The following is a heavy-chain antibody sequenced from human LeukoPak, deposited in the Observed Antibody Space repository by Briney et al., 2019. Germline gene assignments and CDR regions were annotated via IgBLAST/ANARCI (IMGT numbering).Heavy chain of an antibody. D-gene: IGHD2-15*01. CDR3: ATGSKRPGYCSGGSCQRMVYYYYMDV. CDR1: GYSFTDYY. Sequence: ASVKVSCKVSGYSFTDYYMHWVQQAPGQGLEWMGLVDPEDGETIYAEKFQGRVTITADTSTDTAYMELSSLRSEDTAVYYCATGSKRPGYCSGGSCQRMVYYYYMDVWGKGTTVTVSS. V-gene: IGHV1-69-2*01. J-gene: IGHJ6*03. CDR2: VDPEDGET.